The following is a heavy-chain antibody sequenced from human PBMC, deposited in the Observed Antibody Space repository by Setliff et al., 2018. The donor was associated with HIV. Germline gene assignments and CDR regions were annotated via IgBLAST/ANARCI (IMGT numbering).Heavy chain of an antibody. J-gene: IGHJ4*02. V-gene: IGHV3-23*01. CDR3: AKDRTVVVITIFDY. CDR2: ISGSGGST. Sequence: LRLSCAASGFTFSSYAMSWVRQAPGKGLEWVSAISGSGGSTYYADSVKGRFTISRDNSKNTLYLQMNSLRAEDTAVYYCAKDRTVVVITIFDYWGQGTLVTVSS. D-gene: IGHD3-22*01. CDR1: GFTFSSYA.